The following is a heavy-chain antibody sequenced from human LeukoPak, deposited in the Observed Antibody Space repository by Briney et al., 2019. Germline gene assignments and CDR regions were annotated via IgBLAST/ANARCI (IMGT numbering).Heavy chain of an antibody. J-gene: IGHJ6*03. Sequence: GASVKVSCKASGYKFTSFSINWVRQVPGQGLEWMGWISAYNTNTNYVRKFEGRVTMTTDTSTNTAYMDLRSLRSDDTAVYYCARDPPNYYYYMDVWGKGTTVTISS. CDR3: ARDPPNYYYYMDV. CDR1: GYKFTSFS. CDR2: ISAYNTNT. V-gene: IGHV1-18*01.